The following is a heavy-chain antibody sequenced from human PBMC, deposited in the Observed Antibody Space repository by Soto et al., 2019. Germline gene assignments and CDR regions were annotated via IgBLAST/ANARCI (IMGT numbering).Heavy chain of an antibody. D-gene: IGHD5-12*01. CDR3: ARVYSGYAGDLDI. CDR1: GGSFSGYY. V-gene: IGHV4-34*01. CDR2: INHSGST. J-gene: IGHJ3*02. Sequence: PSETLSLTCAAYGGSFSGYYWSWIRQPQGKGLEWIGEINHSGSTNYNPSLKGRVTISVDTSKNQFSLKLSSVTAADTAVYYCARVYSGYAGDLDIWGQGTMVTVSS.